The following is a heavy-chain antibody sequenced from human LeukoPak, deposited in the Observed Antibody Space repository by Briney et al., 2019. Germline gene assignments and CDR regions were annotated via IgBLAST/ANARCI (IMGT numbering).Heavy chain of an antibody. CDR2: ISGSGGST. J-gene: IGHJ4*02. V-gene: IGHV3-23*01. CDR3: AYLDGYNPIDY. Sequence: PGGTLRLSCAASGFTFSSYGMSWVRQAPGKGLEWVSAISGSGGSTYFADSVKGRFTISRDNSKNTLYLQVNSLRAEDTAVYYCAYLDGYNPIDYWGRGTLVTVSS. CDR1: GFTFSSYG. D-gene: IGHD5-24*01.